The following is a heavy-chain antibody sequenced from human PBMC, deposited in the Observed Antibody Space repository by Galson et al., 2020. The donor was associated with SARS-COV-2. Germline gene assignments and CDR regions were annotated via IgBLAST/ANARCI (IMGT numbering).Heavy chain of an antibody. CDR1: GFTFSSSG. Sequence: AGALRLSCSASGFTFSSSGMSWVRQAPGKGLEWVANIKQDGSEKYYVASEKGRFTISRENAKNSLYLQMKSLRAEDTAVYYCASLSIAAAGADYWGQGTLVTVSS. CDR2: IKQDGSEK. V-gene: IGHV3-7*01. CDR3: ASLSIAAAGADY. D-gene: IGHD6-13*01. J-gene: IGHJ4*02.